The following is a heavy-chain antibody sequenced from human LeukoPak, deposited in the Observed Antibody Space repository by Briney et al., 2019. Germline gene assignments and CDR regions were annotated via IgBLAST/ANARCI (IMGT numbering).Heavy chain of an antibody. CDR1: GGSFSGYY. CDR2: INHSGST. V-gene: IGHV4-34*01. D-gene: IGHD6-13*01. J-gene: IGHJ5*02. CDR3: ARGRRYSSSWAKNWFDP. Sequence: PSETLSLTCAVYGGSFSGYYWSWIRQPPGKGLEWIGEINHSGSTNYNPSLKSRDTISVDTSKNQFSLKLSSVTAADTAVYYCARGRRYSSSWAKNWFDPWGQGTLVTVSS.